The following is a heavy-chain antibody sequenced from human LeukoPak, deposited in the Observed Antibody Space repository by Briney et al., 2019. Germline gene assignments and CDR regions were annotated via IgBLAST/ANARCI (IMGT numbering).Heavy chain of an antibody. Sequence: GESLKISCKGSGYSFTSYWIGWVRQMPGKGLEWMGIIYPGDSDTRYSPSFQGQVTISADKPISTAYLQWSSLKASDTAMYYCARQTMVRGVMLGMDVWGKGTTVTVSS. J-gene: IGHJ6*04. CDR3: ARQTMVRGVMLGMDV. CDR1: GYSFTSYW. CDR2: IYPGDSDT. D-gene: IGHD3-10*01. V-gene: IGHV5-51*01.